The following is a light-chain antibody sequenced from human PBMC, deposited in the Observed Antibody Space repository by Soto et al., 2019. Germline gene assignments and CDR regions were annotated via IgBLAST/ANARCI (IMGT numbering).Light chain of an antibody. J-gene: IGKJ3*01. V-gene: IGKV1-12*01. CDR3: QQANSFPFT. CDR1: QGISSW. Sequence: DIQMPQSPSSVSAYVGDRVTIPCRASQGISSWLAWYQQKPGKAPKLLIYAAASLQSGVPSRFSGSGSGTDFTRPIRILQHADVATYYCQQANSFPFTFCHGTKLDIK. CDR2: AAA.